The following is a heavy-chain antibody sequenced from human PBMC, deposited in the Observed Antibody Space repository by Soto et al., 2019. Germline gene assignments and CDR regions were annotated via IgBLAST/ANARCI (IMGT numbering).Heavy chain of an antibody. CDR2: IRYDGSNK. V-gene: IGHV3-33*08. J-gene: IGHJ3*02. CDR1: GVTFSSYW. Sequence: PGGSLRLSCAASGVTFSSYWMHWVRQAPGKGLEWVAGIRYDGSNKYYADSVKGRFTISRDNSKNTLYLQMNSLRAEDTAVYYCARDMGFLEWLQDAFDIWGQGTMVTVSS. D-gene: IGHD3-3*01. CDR3: ARDMGFLEWLQDAFDI.